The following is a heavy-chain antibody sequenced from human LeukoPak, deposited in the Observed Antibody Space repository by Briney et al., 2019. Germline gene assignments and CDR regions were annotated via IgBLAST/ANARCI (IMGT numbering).Heavy chain of an antibody. V-gene: IGHV4-38-2*02. J-gene: IGHJ4*02. CDR2: IYHSGST. CDR3: ARDPRNGDYEAGY. D-gene: IGHD4-17*01. CDR1: GYSISSGYY. Sequence: SETLSVTCTVSGYSISSGYYWGWIRPPPGKGLEWIGSIYHSGSTYYNPSLESRVTISVDTSKNQFSLKLSSVTAADTAVYYRARDPRNGDYEAGYWGQGTLVTVSS.